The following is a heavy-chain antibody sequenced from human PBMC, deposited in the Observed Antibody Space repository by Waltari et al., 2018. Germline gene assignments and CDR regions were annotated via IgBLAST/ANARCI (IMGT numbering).Heavy chain of an antibody. Sequence: QVQLVQSGAEVKKPGASVKVSCKASGYTFTSYGISWVRRAPGQGLEWVGWISADNGNTNYAQKLQGRVTMTADTSTSTAYMELRSLRSDDTAVYYCARDRLGLGYFDYWGQGTLVTFSS. CDR3: ARDRLGLGYFDY. D-gene: IGHD3-16*01. J-gene: IGHJ4*02. CDR2: ISADNGNT. CDR1: GYTFTSYG. V-gene: IGHV1-18*01.